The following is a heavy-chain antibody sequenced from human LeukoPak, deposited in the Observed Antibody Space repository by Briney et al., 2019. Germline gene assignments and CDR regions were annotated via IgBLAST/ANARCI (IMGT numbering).Heavy chain of an antibody. Sequence: KASETLSLTCTVSGGSISTSNYYWGWIRQPPGKGLEWIGNIFYSGSTYYSPSLKSRVTISLDKSKNQFSLKLSSVTAADTAVYYCARVSYYYDSSGYYDPFDYWGQGTLVTVSS. CDR3: ARVSYYYDSSGYYDPFDY. J-gene: IGHJ4*02. V-gene: IGHV4-39*07. CDR1: GGSISTSNYY. CDR2: IFYSGST. D-gene: IGHD3-22*01.